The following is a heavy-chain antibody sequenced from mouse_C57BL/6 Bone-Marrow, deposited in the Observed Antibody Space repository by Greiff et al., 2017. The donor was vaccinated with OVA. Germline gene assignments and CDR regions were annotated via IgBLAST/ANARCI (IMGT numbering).Heavy chain of an antibody. D-gene: IGHD1-1*01. CDR3: ARETYYYGSSYGFIY. CDR1: GYTFTSYW. V-gene: IGHV1-52*01. Sequence: QVQLQQPGAELVRPGSSVKLSCKASGYTFTSYWMHWVKQRPIQGLEWIGNIDPSDSETHYNQKFKDKATLTVDKSSSTAYMQLSSLTSEDSAVYYCARETYYYGSSYGFIYWGQGTTLTVSS. J-gene: IGHJ2*01. CDR2: IDPSDSET.